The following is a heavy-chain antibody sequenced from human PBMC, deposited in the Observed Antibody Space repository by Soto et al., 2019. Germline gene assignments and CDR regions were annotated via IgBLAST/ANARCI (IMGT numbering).Heavy chain of an antibody. J-gene: IGHJ6*02. D-gene: IGHD4-17*01. V-gene: IGHV4-30-4*01. Sequence: SETLSLTCTVSGGSISSGDYYWSWIRQPPGKGLEWIGYIYYSGSTYYNPSLKSRVTISVDTSKNQFSLKLSSVTAADTAVYYCASHDYAHYGIDVWGQGTTDTVSS. CDR1: GGSISSGDYY. CDR3: ASHDYAHYGIDV. CDR2: IYYSGST.